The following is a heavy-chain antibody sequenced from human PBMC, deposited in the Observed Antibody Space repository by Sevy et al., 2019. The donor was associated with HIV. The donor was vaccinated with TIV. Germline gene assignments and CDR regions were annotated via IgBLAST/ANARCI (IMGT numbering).Heavy chain of an antibody. CDR1: GYTFTSYD. CDR3: ARGPYYYVRSSYYEYFQY. J-gene: IGHJ1*01. D-gene: IGHD3-22*01. Sequence: ASVKVSCKASGYTFTSYDINWVRQATGQGLEWMGWMNPNSRNTGYAQKFQGRVTMTRNTSISTAYMELSSLRSEDTAVYYCARGPYYYVRSSYYEYFQYWGQGTLVTVSS. CDR2: MNPNSRNT. V-gene: IGHV1-8*01.